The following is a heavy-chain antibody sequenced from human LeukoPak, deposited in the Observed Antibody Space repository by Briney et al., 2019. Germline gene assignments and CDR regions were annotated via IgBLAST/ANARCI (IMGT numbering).Heavy chain of an antibody. CDR3: ASDRCSSISCYTYIGAFDI. Sequence: SETLSLTCTVSGGSISSYYWSWIRQPPGKGLEWIGYIYYSGSTNYNPSLKSRVTISVDTSKNQFSLKLSAVTAADTDVYYCASDRCSSISCYTYIGAFDIWGQGTMVTVSS. CDR2: IYYSGST. V-gene: IGHV4-59*01. J-gene: IGHJ3*02. D-gene: IGHD2-2*02. CDR1: GGSISSYY.